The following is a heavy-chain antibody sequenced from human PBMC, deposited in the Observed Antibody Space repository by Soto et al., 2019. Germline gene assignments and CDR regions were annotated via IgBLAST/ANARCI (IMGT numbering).Heavy chain of an antibody. J-gene: IGHJ3*01. V-gene: IGHV3-9*03. Sequence: EVQLVESGGGLVQPGRSLRLSCAASGFIFDDYAMHWVRQAPGKGLEWVSSVSWDSRSIAYAGSVQGRFTLSRDNAKNYLSLKMNSLTTEDVAFYYCARGTAVTSLPFFDLWGQGTIVTVSS. CDR3: ARGTAVTSLPFFDL. CDR1: GFIFDDYA. CDR2: VSWDSRSI. D-gene: IGHD4-17*01.